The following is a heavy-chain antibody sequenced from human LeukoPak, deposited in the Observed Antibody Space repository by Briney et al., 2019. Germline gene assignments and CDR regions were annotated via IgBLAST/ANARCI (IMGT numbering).Heavy chain of an antibody. D-gene: IGHD3-10*01. CDR2: IRYDGSNK. J-gene: IGHJ4*02. V-gene: IGHV3-30*02. Sequence: GGSLRLSCAASGFTFSSYGMHWVRQAPGKGLEWMAFIRYDGSNKYYADSVKGRFTISRDNSKNTLYLQMNSLRAEDTAVYYCAKSGTIPYYFDYWGQGTLVTVSS. CDR1: GFTFSSYG. CDR3: AKSGTIPYYFDY.